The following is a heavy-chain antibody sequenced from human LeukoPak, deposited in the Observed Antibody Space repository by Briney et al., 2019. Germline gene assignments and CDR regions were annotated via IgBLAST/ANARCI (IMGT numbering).Heavy chain of an antibody. V-gene: IGHV4-59*01. CDR1: GGSISSYY. D-gene: IGHD3-22*01. J-gene: IGHJ4*02. CDR2: IYYSGST. CDR3: ARDGYDSSGYYTVFDY. Sequence: SETLSLTCTVSGGSISSYYWSWIRQPPGKGLEWIGYIYYSGSTNYKPSLKSRVTISVDTSKNQFSLKLNSVTAADTAVYYCARDGYDSSGYYTVFDYWGQGTLVTVSS.